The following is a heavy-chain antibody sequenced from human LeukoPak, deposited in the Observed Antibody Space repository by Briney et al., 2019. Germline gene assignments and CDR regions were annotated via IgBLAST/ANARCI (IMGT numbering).Heavy chain of an antibody. CDR3: ARPRYGSGSLDS. V-gene: IGHV4-34*01. J-gene: IGHJ4*02. CDR2: INHSGST. CDR1: GGSFSGHY. Sequence: ETLSLTCAVYGGSFSGHYWTWIRQPPGKGLEWIGEINHSGSTTYNPSLNNRVTISVDTSKNQFSLKLSSATAADTAVYYCARPRYGSGSLDSWGQGTLVTVSS. D-gene: IGHD3-10*01.